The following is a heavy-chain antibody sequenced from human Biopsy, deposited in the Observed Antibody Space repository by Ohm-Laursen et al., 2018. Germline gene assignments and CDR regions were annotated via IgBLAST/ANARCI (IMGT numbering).Heavy chain of an antibody. CDR2: VYYSGST. J-gene: IGHJ4*02. D-gene: IGHD3-3*01. CDR1: GGSISSRNHY. V-gene: IGHV4-39*01. CDR3: ARHSLDDFWSGSHYYFDY. Sequence: SDTLSLTCSVSGGSISSRNHYWGWLRQPPGKGLAWIGHVYYSGSTFYNSSLESRVTVSVDTSKNQFHLRLTSMSASDTAVYYCARHSLDDFWSGSHYYFDYWGQGTLVTVSS.